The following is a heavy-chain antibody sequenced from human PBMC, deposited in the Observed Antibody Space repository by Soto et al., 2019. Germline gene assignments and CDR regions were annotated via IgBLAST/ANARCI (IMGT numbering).Heavy chain of an antibody. CDR3: AGQLSSFYYYYGMDV. CDR1: GFTFSSYG. J-gene: IGHJ6*02. Sequence: SGGSLRLSCAASGFTFSSYGMHWVRQAPGKGLEWVAVISYDGSNKYYADSVKGRFTISRDNSKNTLYLQMNSLRAEDTAVYYCAGQLSSFYYYYGMDVWGQGTTVTVSS. CDR2: ISYDGSNK. V-gene: IGHV3-30*03. D-gene: IGHD5-18*01.